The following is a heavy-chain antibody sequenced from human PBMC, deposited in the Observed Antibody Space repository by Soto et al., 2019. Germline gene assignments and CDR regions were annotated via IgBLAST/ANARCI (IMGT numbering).Heavy chain of an antibody. D-gene: IGHD5-18*01. CDR1: GGSVIRGSYY. CDR3: AREIFDTAMVTRYYYGMDV. V-gene: IGHV4-61*01. J-gene: IGHJ6*02. CDR2: IYYSGST. Sequence: SETLSLTCTVSGGSVIRGSYYWSWIRQPPGKGLEWIGYIYYSGSTNYNPSLKSRVTISVDTSKNQFSLKLSSVTAADTAVYYCAREIFDTAMVTRYYYGMDVWGQGTTVTVSS.